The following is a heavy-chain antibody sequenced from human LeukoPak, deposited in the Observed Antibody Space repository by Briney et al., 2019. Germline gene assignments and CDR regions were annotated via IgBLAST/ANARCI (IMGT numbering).Heavy chain of an antibody. CDR3: ARHPTGLSAMDV. V-gene: IGHV4-59*08. J-gene: IGHJ6*03. CDR1: GGSTRTYS. CDR2: FFYNGTT. D-gene: IGHD1-14*01. Sequence: SETLSLTCTVSGGSTRTYSWSWIRQSPVKGLEWIGCFFYNGTTTYNPPLKSRVTVSVDTSKNQFSLKLSSVTAADTAVYYCARHPTGLSAMDVWGKGTTVAVSS.